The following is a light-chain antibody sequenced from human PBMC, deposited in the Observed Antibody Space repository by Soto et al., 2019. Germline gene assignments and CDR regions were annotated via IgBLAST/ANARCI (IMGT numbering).Light chain of an antibody. V-gene: IGLV2-14*03. Sequence: QSALTQPASVSGSPGQSITISCTGSSSDVGAFNYVSWYQQFPGKAPKLMIYDVTSRPSGVSNRFSGSKSGNTASLTISGLQAEDEADYYCNSYTTSSTVIFGGGTQLTVL. J-gene: IGLJ2*01. CDR3: NSYTTSSTVI. CDR1: SSDVGAFNY. CDR2: DVT.